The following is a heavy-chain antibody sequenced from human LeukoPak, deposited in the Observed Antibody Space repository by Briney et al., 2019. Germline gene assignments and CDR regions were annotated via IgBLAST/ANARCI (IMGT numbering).Heavy chain of an antibody. CDR2: IFYSGST. V-gene: IGHV4-39*07. Sequence: PSETLSLTCTVSSGSISTSNYYWGWVRQPPGKALEWIGNIFYSGSTYYSPSLKSRVTISLDTSRNQFSLKLSSVTAADTAVYYCARVGTWWFGELLPNWFDPWGQGTLVTVSS. J-gene: IGHJ5*02. CDR1: SGSISTSNYY. CDR3: ARVGTWWFGELLPNWFDP. D-gene: IGHD3-10*01.